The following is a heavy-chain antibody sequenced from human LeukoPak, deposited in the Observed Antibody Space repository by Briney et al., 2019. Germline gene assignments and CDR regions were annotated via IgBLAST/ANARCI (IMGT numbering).Heavy chain of an antibody. D-gene: IGHD1/OR15-1a*01. CDR2: IYWDDTK. CDR3: GHFQQHGTYRFDY. CDR1: GFSLNTDAVA. V-gene: IGHV2-5*02. J-gene: IGHJ4*02. Sequence: ESGPTLVSPTQTVTLTCTFSGFSLNTDAVAEGWIRQSPGKALEWLALIYWDDTKVYSPSLSSRLTITKDTSKSHVFLTMTNMDPVDTATYYCGHFQQHGTYRFDYWGQGTLVTVSS.